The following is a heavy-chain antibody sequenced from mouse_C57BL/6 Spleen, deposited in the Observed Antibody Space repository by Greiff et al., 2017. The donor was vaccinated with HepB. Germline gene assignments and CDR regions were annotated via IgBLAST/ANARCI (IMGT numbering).Heavy chain of an antibody. CDR2: INPSTGGT. CDR1: GYSFTGYY. J-gene: IGHJ2*01. CDR3: ARGGGLYDYDFDY. Sequence: EVQLQQSGPELVKPGASVKISCKASGYSFTGYYMNWVKQSPEKSLEWIGEINPSTGGTTYNQKFKAKATLTVDKSSSTAYMQLKSLTSEDSAVYYCARGGGLYDYDFDYWGQGTTLTVSS. V-gene: IGHV1-42*01. D-gene: IGHD2-4*01.